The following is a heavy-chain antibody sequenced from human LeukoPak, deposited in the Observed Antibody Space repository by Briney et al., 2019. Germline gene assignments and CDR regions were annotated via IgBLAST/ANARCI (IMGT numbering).Heavy chain of an antibody. CDR3: ASCERGYSYGYDYYYYMDV. J-gene: IGHJ6*03. D-gene: IGHD5-18*01. Sequence: PSETLSLTCTVSGGSISSYYWSWIRQPPGKGLEWIGYIYYSGSTNYNPSLKSRVTISVDTSENQFSLKLSSVAAADTAVYYCASCERGYSYGYDYYYYMDVWGKGTTVTVSS. CDR1: GGSISSYY. CDR2: IYYSGST. V-gene: IGHV4-59*01.